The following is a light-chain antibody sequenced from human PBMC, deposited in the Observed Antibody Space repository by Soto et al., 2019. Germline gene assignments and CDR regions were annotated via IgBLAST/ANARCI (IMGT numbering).Light chain of an antibody. CDR2: GAS. J-gene: IGKJ1*01. V-gene: IGKV3-20*01. Sequence: EIVLAQSPGTLSLSPGERATLSCRASQSFSSTYLAWYQQKPGQAPRLLIYGASSRATGIPDRFIGSGSGTELNLTISTLEPEDFAVYYCKQYGGSPKTFGQGTKVDIK. CDR3: KQYGGSPKT. CDR1: QSFSSTY.